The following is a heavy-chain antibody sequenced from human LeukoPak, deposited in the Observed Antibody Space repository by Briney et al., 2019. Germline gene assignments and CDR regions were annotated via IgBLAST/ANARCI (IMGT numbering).Heavy chain of an antibody. V-gene: IGHV3-30-3*01. Sequence: GGSLRLSCAASRFTFSNYPMHWVRQAPGKGLEWVALLSYDGSNECYADSVKGRFTISRDIAKNTLYLQMNSLRAEDTGVYYCARDHYWSIDYWGRGTLVTVSS. CDR3: ARDHYWSIDY. CDR1: RFTFSNYP. CDR2: LSYDGSNE. J-gene: IGHJ4*02. D-gene: IGHD3-3*01.